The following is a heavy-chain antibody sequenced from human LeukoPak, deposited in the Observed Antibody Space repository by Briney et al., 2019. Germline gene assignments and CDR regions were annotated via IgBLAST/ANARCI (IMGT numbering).Heavy chain of an antibody. V-gene: IGHV4-30-4*01. D-gene: IGHD3-22*01. CDR3: ARDAKDYYDSSGLDAVDI. CDR2: IYYSGST. J-gene: IGHJ3*02. CDR1: GGSISSGDYY. Sequence: PSETLSLTCTVSGGSISSGDYYWSWIRQPPGKGLEWIGYIYYSGSTYYNPPLKSRVTISVDTSKNQFSLKLSSVTAADTAVYYCARDAKDYYDSSGLDAVDIWGQGTMVTVSS.